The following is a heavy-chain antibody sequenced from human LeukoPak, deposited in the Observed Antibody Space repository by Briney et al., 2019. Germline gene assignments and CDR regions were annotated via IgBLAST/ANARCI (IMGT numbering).Heavy chain of an antibody. CDR2: INPSGGST. V-gene: IGHV1-46*01. D-gene: IGHD3-22*01. Sequence: ASVKVSCKASGYTFTSYYMHWVRQAPGQGLEWMGIINPSGGSTSYAQKFQGRVTMTRDMSTSTVYMELSSLRSEDTAAYYCARDGEYYYDSSGYYGLSPTHWYFDLWGRGTLVTVSS. CDR3: ARDGEYYYDSSGYYGLSPTHWYFDL. CDR1: GYTFTSYY. J-gene: IGHJ2*01.